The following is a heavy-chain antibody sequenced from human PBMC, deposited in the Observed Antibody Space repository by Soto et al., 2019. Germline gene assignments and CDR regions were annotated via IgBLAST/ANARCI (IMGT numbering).Heavy chain of an antibody. CDR1: GGTFSSYA. Sequence: ASVKVSCKASGGTFSSYAISWLRQTPRQGLEWMGGIIPIFGTANYAQKFQGRVTITADESTSTAYMELSSLRSEDTAVYYCASTSTYYYDSSGYYPLDYWGQGTLVTVSS. V-gene: IGHV1-69*13. D-gene: IGHD3-22*01. CDR3: ASTSTYYYDSSGYYPLDY. J-gene: IGHJ4*02. CDR2: IIPIFGTA.